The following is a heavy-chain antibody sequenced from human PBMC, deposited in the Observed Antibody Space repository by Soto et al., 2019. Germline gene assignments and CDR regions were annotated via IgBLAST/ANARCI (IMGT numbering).Heavy chain of an antibody. J-gene: IGHJ5*02. V-gene: IGHV3-21*01. Sequence: EVQLVESGGGLVKPGGSLRLSCAASGFTFSSYSMNWVRQAPGKGLEWVSSISSSSSYIYYADSVKGRFTISRDNAKNSLYLQMNSLRAEDTAVYYCARGSTTVTYNWFDPCGQGTLVTVSS. CDR1: GFTFSSYS. CDR2: ISSSSSYI. CDR3: ARGSTTVTYNWFDP. D-gene: IGHD4-17*01.